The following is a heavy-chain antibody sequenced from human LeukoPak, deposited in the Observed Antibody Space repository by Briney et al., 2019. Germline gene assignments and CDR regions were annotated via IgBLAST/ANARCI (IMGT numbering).Heavy chain of an antibody. CDR3: ARVVVCCSPSYYYYYMDV. J-gene: IGHJ6*03. D-gene: IGHD2-2*01. V-gene: IGHV4-38-2*02. CDR2: IYHSGST. CDR1: GYSISSGYY. Sequence: PSETLSLTCTVSGYSISSGYYWGWIRQPPGKGLEWIGSIYHSGSTYYNPSLKSRVTISVDTSKNQFSLKLSSVTAADTAVYYCARVVVCCSPSYYYYYMDVWGKGTTVTVSS.